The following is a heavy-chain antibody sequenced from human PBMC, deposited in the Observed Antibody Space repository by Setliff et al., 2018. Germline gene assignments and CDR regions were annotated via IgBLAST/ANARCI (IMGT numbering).Heavy chain of an antibody. Sequence: PSETLSLTCAVSNFSVNSGYTWGWIRQPPGKGLEWIGIMFDNVGTFYNPSLKSRVTMSVDTSKGELSLKLTFVTAADTAVYYCASQRLARYFDNWGQGTRVTVPQ. J-gene: IGHJ4*02. D-gene: IGHD2-21*01. CDR2: MFDNVGT. CDR3: ASQRLARYFDN. CDR1: NFSVNSGYT. V-gene: IGHV4-38-2*01.